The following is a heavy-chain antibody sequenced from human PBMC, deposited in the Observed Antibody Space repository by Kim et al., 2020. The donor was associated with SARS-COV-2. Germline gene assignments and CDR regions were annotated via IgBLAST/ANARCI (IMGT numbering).Heavy chain of an antibody. CDR3: ARPDGDGEWFSFDY. CDR1: GFTFSDYA. J-gene: IGHJ4*02. D-gene: IGHD3-3*01. CDR2: ISYDGSNK. V-gene: IGHV3-30-3*01. Sequence: GGSLRLSCAGSGFTFSDYAIHWVRQAPGKGLEWVAVISYDGSNKYYADSVKGRFTISRDNSKNTLYLQMNSLRAEDTAVYYCARPDGDGEWFSFDYWGQGTLVTVSS.